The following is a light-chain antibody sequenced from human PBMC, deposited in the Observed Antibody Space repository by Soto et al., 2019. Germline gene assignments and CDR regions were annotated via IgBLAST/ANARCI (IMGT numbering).Light chain of an antibody. CDR1: QSVSNNY. J-gene: IGKJ1*01. V-gene: IGKV3-20*01. CDR3: QQYGSSGT. Sequence: EIVLTQSPGTLSLSPGERATLSCRASQSVSNNYLAWYQQKPGQAPRLLIYGASNRATGIPDRFSGSGSGTDFAPTISRLEPEDFAVYYSQQYGSSGTFGQGTKVDIK. CDR2: GAS.